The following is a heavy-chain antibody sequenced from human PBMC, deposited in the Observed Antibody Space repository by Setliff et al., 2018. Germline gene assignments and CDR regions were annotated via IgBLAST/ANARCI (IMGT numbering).Heavy chain of an antibody. V-gene: IGHV4-59*01. Sequence: SETLSLTCSVSGDSITDYYWTWIRQPPGKGLEWIGHTYESRTSNYNPSLNSRVTISGDTSKNEVTLKLTSVTAADTAVYYCARALGIGAPLDFWGQGTLVTVSS. J-gene: IGHJ4*02. CDR3: ARALGIGAPLDF. CDR1: GDSITDYY. D-gene: IGHD7-27*01. CDR2: TYESRTS.